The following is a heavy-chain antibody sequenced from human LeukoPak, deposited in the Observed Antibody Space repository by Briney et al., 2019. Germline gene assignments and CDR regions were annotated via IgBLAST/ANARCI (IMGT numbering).Heavy chain of an antibody. V-gene: IGHV4-34*01. D-gene: IGHD2-21*02. CDR2: INHSGST. CDR1: GGSFSGYY. J-gene: IGHJ4*02. Sequence: SETLSLTCAVYGGSFSGYYWSWIRQPPGKGLEWIGEINHSGSTNYNPSLKSRVTISVDTSKNQFSLKLSSVTAADTAVYYCARACGGDCVPEKTFDYWGQGTLVTVSS. CDR3: ARACGGDCVPEKTFDY.